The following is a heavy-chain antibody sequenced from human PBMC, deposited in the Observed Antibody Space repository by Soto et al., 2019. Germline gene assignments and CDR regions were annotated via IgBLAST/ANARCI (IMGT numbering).Heavy chain of an antibody. CDR3: AIYPLGAPDAFDI. CDR2: IYPGDSDT. V-gene: IGHV5-51*01. CDR1: GYRFTSYW. J-gene: IGHJ3*02. D-gene: IGHD2-2*02. Sequence: VHSVKISCKASGYRFTSYWIGWVRQIQGKGLAWMGIIYPGDSDTRYSPSFQGQVTISADKSISTAYLQWSSLKASDTAMYYGAIYPLGAPDAFDIWGQGTMVTVS.